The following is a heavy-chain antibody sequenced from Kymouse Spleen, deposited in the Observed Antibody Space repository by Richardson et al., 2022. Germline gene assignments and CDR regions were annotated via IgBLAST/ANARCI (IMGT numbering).Heavy chain of an antibody. CDR3: TTPTMVRGVFFDY. Sequence: EVQLVESGGGLVKPGGSLRLSCAASGFTFSNAWMSWVRQAPGKGLEWVGRIKSKTDGGTTDYAAPVKGRFTISRDDSKNTLYLQMNSLKTEDTAVYYCTTPTMVRGVFFDYWGQGTLVTVSS. D-gene: IGHD3-10*01. CDR2: IKSKTDGGTT. CDR1: GFTFSNAW. J-gene: IGHJ4*02. V-gene: IGHV3-15*01.